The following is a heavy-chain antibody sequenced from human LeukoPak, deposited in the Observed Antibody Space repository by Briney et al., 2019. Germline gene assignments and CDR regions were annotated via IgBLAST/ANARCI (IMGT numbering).Heavy chain of an antibody. J-gene: IGHJ6*02. Sequence: GASVKVSCKASGYTFTSYGISWVRQAPGQGLEWMGWISAYNGNTNYAQKLQGRVTMTTDTSTSTAYMELRSLRSDDTAVYYCPRDDSQDSIAARPSYNYSGMDVWAKGPRSPSP. CDR1: GYTFTSYG. D-gene: IGHD6-6*01. CDR3: PRDDSQDSIAARPSYNYSGMDV. V-gene: IGHV1-18*01. CDR2: ISAYNGNT.